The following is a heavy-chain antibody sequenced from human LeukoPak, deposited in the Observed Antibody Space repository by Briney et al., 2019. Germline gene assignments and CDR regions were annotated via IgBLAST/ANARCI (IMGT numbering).Heavy chain of an antibody. CDR3: ARAGNDYGDPYFDY. D-gene: IGHD4-17*01. V-gene: IGHV3-9*01. J-gene: IGHJ4*02. Sequence: GRSLRLSCAASGFTFDDYAMHWVRQAPGKGLEWVSGISWNSGSTSYADSVKGRFTISRDNAKNTLYLQMNSLRVGDTAVYYCARAGNDYGDPYFDYWGQGTLVTVSS. CDR2: ISWNSGST. CDR1: GFTFDDYA.